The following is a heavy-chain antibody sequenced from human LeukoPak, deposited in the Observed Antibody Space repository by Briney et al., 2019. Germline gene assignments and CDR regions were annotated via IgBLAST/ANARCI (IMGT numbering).Heavy chain of an antibody. CDR3: ARVYWQGYYYMDV. Sequence: QPGGSLRLSCAASGFTFSSYEKNWVRQAPGKGLEWVSYISSSGSTIYYADSVKGRFTISRDNAKNSLYLQMNSLRAEDTAVYYCARVYWQGYYYMDVWGKGTTVTVSS. CDR2: ISSSGSTI. D-gene: IGHD2-8*02. CDR1: GFTFSSYE. V-gene: IGHV3-48*03. J-gene: IGHJ6*03.